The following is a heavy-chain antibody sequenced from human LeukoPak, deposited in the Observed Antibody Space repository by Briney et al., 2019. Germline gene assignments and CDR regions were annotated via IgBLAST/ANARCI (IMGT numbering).Heavy chain of an antibody. CDR3: ARAQNYHDRSGYSDDTFDV. CDR1: GYTFTDNY. CDR2: VNPDSGGI. V-gene: IGHV1-2*06. D-gene: IGHD3-22*01. J-gene: IGHJ3*01. Sequence: ASVRVSCKASGYTFTDNYIHWVRQAPGQGLEWMGRVNPDSGGINYAQKFQGRVTMTRDTSINTAFVELRRLRSDDTATYYCARAQNYHDRSGYSDDTFDVWGHGTMITVSS.